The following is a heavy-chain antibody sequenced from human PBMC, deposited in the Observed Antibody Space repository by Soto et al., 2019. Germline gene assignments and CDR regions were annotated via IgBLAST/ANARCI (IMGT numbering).Heavy chain of an antibody. CDR3: ARDRESELTMARGVLFDY. V-gene: IGHV1-2*02. CDR2: INPNSGGT. Sequence: ASVKVSCKASGYTFTGYYMHWVRQAPGQGLEWMGWINPNSGGTNYAQKFQGRVTMTRDTSISTAYMELSRLRSDDTAVYYCARDRESELTMARGVLFDYWGQGTLVTVSS. J-gene: IGHJ4*02. D-gene: IGHD3-10*01. CDR1: GYTFTGYY.